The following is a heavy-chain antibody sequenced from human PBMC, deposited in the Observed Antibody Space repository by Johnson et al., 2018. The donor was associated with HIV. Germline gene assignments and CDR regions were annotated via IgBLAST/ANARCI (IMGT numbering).Heavy chain of an antibody. D-gene: IGHD1-26*01. V-gene: IGHV3-33*06. CDR2: IWYDGSNK. Sequence: QVQLVESGGGVVQPGRSLRLSCAASGFTFSSYGMHWVRQAPGKGLEWVAVIWYDGSNKYYADSVKGRFPISRDNSKNPLYLQMNSLRAEDTAVYYCANGRLAAHDAFDIWGQGTMVTVSS. J-gene: IGHJ3*02. CDR1: GFTFSSYG. CDR3: ANGRLAAHDAFDI.